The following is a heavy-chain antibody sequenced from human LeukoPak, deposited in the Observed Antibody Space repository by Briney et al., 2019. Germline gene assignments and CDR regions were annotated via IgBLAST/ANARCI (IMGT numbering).Heavy chain of an antibody. V-gene: IGHV2-70*11. D-gene: IGHD1-1*01. J-gene: IGHJ6*02. CDR3: ARIRTTMNYYYAMDV. Sequence: SGPALVKPTQTLTLTCTVSGFSVSTSGMCVSWIRQLPGKALEWLARIDWDDDKYYSTSLKTRLTISKDTSKNQVVLTMTNMDPVDTATYYCARIRTTMNYYYAMDVWGQGTTVTVSS. CDR2: IDWDDDK. CDR1: GFSVSTSGMC.